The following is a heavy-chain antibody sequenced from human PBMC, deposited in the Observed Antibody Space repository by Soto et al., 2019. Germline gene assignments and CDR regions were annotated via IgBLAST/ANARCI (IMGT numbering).Heavy chain of an antibody. Sequence: SVKVSCKASGGTFSSYAISWVRQAPGQGLKWMGGIIPIFGTPNYAQKFQGRVTITADESTNTGYMELSSLKSEDTALYYCARISSGYYRDGFDIWGQGAMVTVS. CDR3: ARISSGYYRDGFDI. D-gene: IGHD3-22*01. CDR2: IIPIFGTP. V-gene: IGHV1-69*13. CDR1: GGTFSSYA. J-gene: IGHJ3*02.